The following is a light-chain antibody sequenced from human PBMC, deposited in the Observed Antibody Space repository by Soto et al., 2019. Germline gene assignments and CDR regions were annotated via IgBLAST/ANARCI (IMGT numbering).Light chain of an antibody. CDR1: QSVTSN. CDR2: AAS. CDR3: QQYGSSPT. J-gene: IGKJ5*01. V-gene: IGKV3-20*01. Sequence: EIVLTQSPDTLAVSPGEVATLSCWASQSVTSNLAWYQQKRGQAPRLLIYAASTRATGIPDRFSGSGSGTDFTLTISRLEPEDFAVYYCQQYGSSPTFGEGTRLEIK.